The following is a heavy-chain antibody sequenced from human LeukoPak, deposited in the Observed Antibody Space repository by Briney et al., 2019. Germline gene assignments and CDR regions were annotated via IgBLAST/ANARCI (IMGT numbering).Heavy chain of an antibody. D-gene: IGHD6-19*01. CDR1: GFTFDDYA. CDR2: ISWNSGSI. CDR3: AKGTGGGSSGWYGPRDY. J-gene: IGHJ4*02. V-gene: IGHV3-9*03. Sequence: PGGSLRLSCAASGFTFDDYAMHWVRQAPGKGLEWVSGISWNSGSIGYADSVKGRFTISRDNAKNSLYLQMNSLRAEDMALYYCAKGTGGGSSGWYGPRDYWGQGTLVTVSS.